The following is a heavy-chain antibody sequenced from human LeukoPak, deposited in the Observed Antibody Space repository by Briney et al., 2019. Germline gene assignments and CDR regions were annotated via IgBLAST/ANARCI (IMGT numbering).Heavy chain of an antibody. CDR3: ARSDYYDCSGPRAGDY. V-gene: IGHV3-21*01. CDR1: GFTFSSYS. D-gene: IGHD3-22*01. J-gene: IGHJ4*02. CDR2: ISSSSSYI. Sequence: GGSLRLSCAASGFTFSSYSMNWVRQAPGKGLEWVSSISSSSSYIYYADSVKGRITISRDNAKNSLYLQMNSLRAEDTAVYYCARSDYYDCSGPRAGDYWGQGTLVTVSS.